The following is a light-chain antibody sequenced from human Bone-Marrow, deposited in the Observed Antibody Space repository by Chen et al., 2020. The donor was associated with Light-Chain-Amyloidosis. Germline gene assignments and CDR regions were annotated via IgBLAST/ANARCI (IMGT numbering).Light chain of an antibody. V-gene: IGLV3-25*03. CDR2: RDT. CDR1: DLPTKY. J-gene: IGLJ2*01. Sequence: ELTQPLSVSVSPGQTARITCAGDDLPTKYAYWYQQKPGQAPVLVIHRDTERPSGISERFSGSSSGTTATLTISGVQAEDEADYHCQSADSSGTYEVIFGGGTKLTVL. CDR3: QSADSSGTYEVI.